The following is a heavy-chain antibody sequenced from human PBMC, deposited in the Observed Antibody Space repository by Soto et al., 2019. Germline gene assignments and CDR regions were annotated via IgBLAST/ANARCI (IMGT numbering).Heavy chain of an antibody. CDR3: ARGPTPDATNYYYCCGMDV. CDR2: ISAYNGNT. D-gene: IGHD4-17*01. J-gene: IGHJ6*02. V-gene: IGHV1-18*01. Sequence: QVQLVQSGAEVKKPGASVKVSCKASGYTFTSYGISWVRQAPGQGLEWMGWISAYNGNTNYAQKLQGRVTMTTDTXXSXAXXELRSLRSDDTAVYYFARGPTPDATNYYYCCGMDVWGQGTTVTVSS. CDR1: GYTFTSYG.